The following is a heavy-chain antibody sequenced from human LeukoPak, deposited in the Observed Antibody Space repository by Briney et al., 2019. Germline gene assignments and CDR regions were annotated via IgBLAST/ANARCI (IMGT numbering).Heavy chain of an antibody. Sequence: SVKVSCKASGGTFSSYAISWVRQAPGQGLEWMGRIIPILGIADYAQKFQGRVTITADKSTSTAYMELSSLRSEDTAVYYCARADRDSSLIDYWGQGTLVTVSS. D-gene: IGHD3-22*01. CDR1: GGTFSSYA. V-gene: IGHV1-69*04. J-gene: IGHJ4*02. CDR3: ARADRDSSLIDY. CDR2: IIPILGIA.